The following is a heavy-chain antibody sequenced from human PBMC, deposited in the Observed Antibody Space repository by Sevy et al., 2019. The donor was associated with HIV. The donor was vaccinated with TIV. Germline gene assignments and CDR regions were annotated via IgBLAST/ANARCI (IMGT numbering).Heavy chain of an antibody. CDR1: GYTLTELS. J-gene: IGHJ3*02. D-gene: IGHD3-16*02. CDR2: FDPEDGET. V-gene: IGHV1-24*01. Sequence: ASVKVSCKVSGYTLTELSMHWVRQAPGKGLEWMGGFDPEDGETIYAQKFQGRVTMTEDTSTDTAYMELSSLRSEDTAVYYCATSSIMITFGGVNVIRGHDAFDIWGQGTMVTVSS. CDR3: ATSSIMITFGGVNVIRGHDAFDI.